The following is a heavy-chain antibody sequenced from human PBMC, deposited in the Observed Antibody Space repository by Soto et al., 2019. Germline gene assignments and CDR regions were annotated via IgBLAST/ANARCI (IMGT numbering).Heavy chain of an antibody. V-gene: IGHV4-59*08. CDR3: ARGKNWFDR. CDR1: GASITSSY. CDR2: IYYIGST. Sequence: PSETLSLTCSVSGASITSSYWNWIRQPPGKGLEWVGYIYYIGSTNYNPSLKSRVTMSLDTSNNQLSLDLRFVTAADTAVYYCARGKNWFDRWGQGTPVTVSS. J-gene: IGHJ5*02.